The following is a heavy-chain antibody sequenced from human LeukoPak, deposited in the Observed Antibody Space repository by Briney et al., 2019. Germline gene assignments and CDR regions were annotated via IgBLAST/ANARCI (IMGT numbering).Heavy chain of an antibody. CDR3: ARESGDSSGYDLAEYFQH. J-gene: IGHJ1*01. CDR1: GYSFTSYW. D-gene: IGHD3-22*01. Sequence: GESLKISCKGSGYSFTSYWIGWVRQMPGKGLEWMGIIYPGDSDTRYSPSFQGQVTISADKSISTAYLQWSSLKASDTAMYYCARESGDSSGYDLAEYFQHWGQGTLVTVSS. V-gene: IGHV5-51*03. CDR2: IYPGDSDT.